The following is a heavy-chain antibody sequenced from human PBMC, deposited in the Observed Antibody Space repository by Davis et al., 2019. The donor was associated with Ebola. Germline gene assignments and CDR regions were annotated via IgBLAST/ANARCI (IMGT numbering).Heavy chain of an antibody. CDR2: IYSGGST. D-gene: IGHD1-1*01. Sequence: GESLKISCAASGFTVSSNYMSWVRQAPGKRLEWVSVIYSGGSTYYADSVKGRFILSRDNSKNTLYLQMNSLRAEDTAVYYCAKVTGSFDYWGQGTLVTVSS. CDR1: GFTVSSNY. V-gene: IGHV3-66*01. J-gene: IGHJ4*02. CDR3: AKVTGSFDY.